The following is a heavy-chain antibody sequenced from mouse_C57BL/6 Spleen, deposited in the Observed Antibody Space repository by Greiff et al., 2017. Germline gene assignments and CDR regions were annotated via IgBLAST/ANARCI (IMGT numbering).Heavy chain of an antibody. J-gene: IGHJ2*01. CDR1: GYTFTSYW. Sequence: QVQLQQPGAELVRPGSSVKLSCKASGYTFTSYWMHWVKQRPIQGLEWIGNIDPSDSETHYNQKFKDKATLTVDKSASTEHMRLTSLTSEDSAVYYFARGGGYFDYWGQGTTLTVSS. V-gene: IGHV1-52*01. CDR2: IDPSDSET. CDR3: ARGGGYFDY.